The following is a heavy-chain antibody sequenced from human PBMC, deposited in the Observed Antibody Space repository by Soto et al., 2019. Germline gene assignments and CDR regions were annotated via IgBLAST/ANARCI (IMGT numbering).Heavy chain of an antibody. D-gene: IGHD2-2*01. V-gene: IGHV6-1*01. J-gene: IGHJ6*02. CDR3: ARVIVVVPAAIRDYYYYGMDV. Sequence: LSLTCAISGDSVSSNSAAWNWIRQSPSRGLEWLGRTYYRSKWYNDYAVYVKSRITINPDTSKNQFSLQLNSVTPEDTAVYYCARVIVVVPAAIRDYYYYGMDVWGQGTTVTVSS. CDR1: GDSVSSNSAA. CDR2: TYYRSKWYN.